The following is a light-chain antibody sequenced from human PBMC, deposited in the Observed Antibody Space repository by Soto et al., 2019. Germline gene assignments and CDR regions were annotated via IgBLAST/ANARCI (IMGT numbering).Light chain of an antibody. CDR1: QSIHSK. CDR3: QQYNNWPRT. J-gene: IGKJ1*01. Sequence: EILMTQSPATLSVSPGERATLSCRASQSIHSKLAWYQQSPGQGPRLLIYDASTRATGTPARFSGSGSGTEFTLIISSLQSEDFAVYFCQQYNNWPRTFGPGTRVEIK. V-gene: IGKV3-15*01. CDR2: DAS.